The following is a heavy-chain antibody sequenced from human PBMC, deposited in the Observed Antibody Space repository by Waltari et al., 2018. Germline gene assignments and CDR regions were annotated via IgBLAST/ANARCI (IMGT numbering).Heavy chain of an antibody. CDR3: ARARGNAVAGENYYMDV. CDR2: ISSNGGNI. CDR1: GFSFSSFA. D-gene: IGHD6-19*01. Sequence: EVQLVESGGGLVQPGGSLRLSCAASGFSFSSFAMRWVRQAPGKGLEYVSTISSNGGNIYYANSVKGRFTISRDNSKNTLYLQMGSLRAEDMAVYYCARARGNAVAGENYYMDVWGKGTTVTISS. V-gene: IGHV3-64*01. J-gene: IGHJ6*03.